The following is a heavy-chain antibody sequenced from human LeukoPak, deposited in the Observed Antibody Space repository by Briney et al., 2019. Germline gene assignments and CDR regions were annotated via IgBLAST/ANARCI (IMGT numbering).Heavy chain of an antibody. J-gene: IGHJ4*02. D-gene: IGHD3-10*01. V-gene: IGHV3-7*03. CDR2: IKQDGREK. CDR3: AKDDAWLRFGE. Sequence: GGSLTLSCAASVFTFSSHGMICLRQAPGRGLEWLANIKQDGREKYYVHSVNGRFTISRDNSKNTLYLEVIRLTAEDTAVYYCAKDDAWLRFGEWSQGTLVTVSS. CDR1: VFTFSSHG.